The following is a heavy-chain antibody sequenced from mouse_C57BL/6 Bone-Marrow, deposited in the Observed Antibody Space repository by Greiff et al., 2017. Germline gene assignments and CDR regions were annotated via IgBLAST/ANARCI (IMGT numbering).Heavy chain of an antibody. CDR2: IDPENGDT. CDR3: SARLSSALDY. CDR1: GYNFTDYY. J-gene: IGHJ4*01. Sequence: VQLQQSGAELVRPGASVKLSCTASGYNFTDYYMPWVKQRPEQGLEWIGGIDPENGDTNYTSKFQGKATLTVDTSSNTAYLQLSSLTSEDSAVYYYSARLSSALDYWGQGTTVTVSS. V-gene: IGHV14-4*01. D-gene: IGHD6-1*01.